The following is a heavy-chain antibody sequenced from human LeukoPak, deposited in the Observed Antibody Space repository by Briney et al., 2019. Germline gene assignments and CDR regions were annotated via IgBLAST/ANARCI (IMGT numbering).Heavy chain of an antibody. D-gene: IGHD3-10*01. CDR2: ITPIFGTA. CDR3: ARDYYGSGSYYKPFDY. Sequence: ASVKVSCKASGGTFSSYAISWARQAPGQGLEWMGGITPIFGTANYAQKFQGRVTITADESTSTAYMELSSLRSEDTAVYYCARDYYGSGSYYKPFDYWGQGTLVTVSS. J-gene: IGHJ4*02. CDR1: GGTFSSYA. V-gene: IGHV1-69*13.